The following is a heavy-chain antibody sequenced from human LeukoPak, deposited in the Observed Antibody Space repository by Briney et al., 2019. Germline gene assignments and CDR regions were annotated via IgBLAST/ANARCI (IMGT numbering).Heavy chain of an antibody. CDR3: ATPPTSIFGVVSDY. CDR1: GFIFSPYA. Sequence: PGGSLRLSCSASGFIFSPYAMHWVRQAPGKGLEYVSSISSEGKTTYYADSVKGRFTISRDNSKNTLYLQMSSLRPEDTAVYYCATPPTSIFGVVSDYWGQGTLVTVSS. CDR2: ISSEGKTT. D-gene: IGHD3-3*01. J-gene: IGHJ4*02. V-gene: IGHV3-64D*06.